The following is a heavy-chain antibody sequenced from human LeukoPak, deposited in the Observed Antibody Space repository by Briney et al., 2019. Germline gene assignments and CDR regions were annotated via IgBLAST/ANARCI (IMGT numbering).Heavy chain of an antibody. D-gene: IGHD4-23*01. CDR2: ISGSGGST. V-gene: IGHV3-23*01. Sequence: GGSLRLSCAASGFTFSSYAMSWVRQAPGKGLEWVSAISGSGGSTYYADSVKGRFTISRDNSKNTLYLQMNSLRTEDTAVYYCAKDTDYGGNPDAFDIWGQGTMVTVSS. J-gene: IGHJ3*02. CDR1: GFTFSSYA. CDR3: AKDTDYGGNPDAFDI.